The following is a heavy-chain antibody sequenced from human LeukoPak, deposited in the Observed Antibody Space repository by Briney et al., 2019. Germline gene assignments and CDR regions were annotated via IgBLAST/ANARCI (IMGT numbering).Heavy chain of an antibody. D-gene: IGHD2-15*01. CDR2: ISGSDDGT. CDR3: AKSPVSSCRGSFCYPFDY. J-gene: IGHJ4*02. Sequence: GGSLRLSCAASGFTFSTYAMSWVRRIPGKGLEWVSAISGSDDGTYYADSVKGRFTISRDNSRNTLYLQMNTLRAEDTAVYFCAKSPVSSCRGSFCYPFDYWGQGNLVTVSS. CDR1: GFTFSTYA. V-gene: IGHV3-23*01.